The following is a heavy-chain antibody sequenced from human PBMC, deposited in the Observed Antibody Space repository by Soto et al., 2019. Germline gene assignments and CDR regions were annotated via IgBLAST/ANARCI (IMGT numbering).Heavy chain of an antibody. CDR3: ARDFGFWSGYYNGGNWFDP. V-gene: IGHV4-59*01. CDR1: GGSISSYY. D-gene: IGHD3-3*01. Sequence: SETLSLTCTVSGGSISSYYWSWIRQPPGKGLEWIGYIYYSGSTNYNPSLKSRVTISVDTSKNQFSLKLSSVTAADTAVYYCARDFGFWSGYYNGGNWFDPWGQGTLVTVSS. CDR2: IYYSGST. J-gene: IGHJ5*02.